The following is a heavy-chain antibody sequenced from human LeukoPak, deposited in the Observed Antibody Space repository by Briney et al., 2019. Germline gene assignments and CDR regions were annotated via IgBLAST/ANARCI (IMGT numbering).Heavy chain of an antibody. Sequence: ASVKVSCKASGYTFTSYGISWVRQAPGQGLEWMGWISAYNGNTNYAQKLQGGVTMTTDTSTSTAYMELRSLRSDDTAVYYCARGYDSSGYISQVAEYFQHWGQGTLVTVSS. CDR1: GYTFTSYG. J-gene: IGHJ1*01. D-gene: IGHD3-22*01. V-gene: IGHV1-18*01. CDR2: ISAYNGNT. CDR3: ARGYDSSGYISQVAEYFQH.